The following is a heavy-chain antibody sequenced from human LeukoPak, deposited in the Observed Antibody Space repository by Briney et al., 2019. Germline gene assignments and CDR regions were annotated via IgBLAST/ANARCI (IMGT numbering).Heavy chain of an antibody. CDR3: ASSDSSGYPNAGFDY. CDR1: GGSISSYY. CDR2: IYYSGST. Sequence: PSETLSLTCTVSGGSISSYYWSRIRQPPGKGLEWIGYIYYSGSTNYNPSLKSRVTISVDTSKNQFSLKLSSVTAADTAVYYCASSDSSGYPNAGFDYWGQGTLVTVSS. J-gene: IGHJ4*02. D-gene: IGHD3-22*01. V-gene: IGHV4-59*01.